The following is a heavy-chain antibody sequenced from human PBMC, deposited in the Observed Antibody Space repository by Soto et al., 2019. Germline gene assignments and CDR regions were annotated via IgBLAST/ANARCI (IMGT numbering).Heavy chain of an antibody. CDR3: ARVKQQLVLTLDYSYMDV. D-gene: IGHD6-13*01. V-gene: IGHV4-31*03. CDR2: IYYSGST. CDR1: GGSISSGGYY. J-gene: IGHJ6*03. Sequence: QVQLQESGPGLVKPSQTLSLTCTVSGGSISSGGYYWSWIRQHPGKGLEWIGYIYYSGSTYYKPPLKSRVTISVDTSKNQFSLKLSSVTAADTAVYYGARVKQQLVLTLDYSYMDVWGKGTTVTVSS.